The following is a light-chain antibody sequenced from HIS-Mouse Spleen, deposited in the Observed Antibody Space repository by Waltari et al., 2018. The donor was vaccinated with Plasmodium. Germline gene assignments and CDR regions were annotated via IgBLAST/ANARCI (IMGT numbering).Light chain of an antibody. J-gene: IGLJ3*02. CDR1: AFPKQY. Sequence: SYELTQPPSVSVSPGQTARTTCSGDAFPKQYAYWYQQKPGQAPVLVIYKDSERPSGIPERFSGSSSGTTVTLTMSGVQAEDEADYYCQSADSSGTYWVFGGGTKLTVL. V-gene: IGLV3-25*03. CDR3: QSADSSGTYWV. CDR2: KDS.